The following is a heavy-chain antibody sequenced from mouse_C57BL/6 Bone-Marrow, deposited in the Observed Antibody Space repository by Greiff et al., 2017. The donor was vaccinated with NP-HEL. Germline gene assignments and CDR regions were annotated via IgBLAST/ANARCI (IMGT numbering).Heavy chain of an antibody. CDR3: ARNYYYYGSSYFDY. J-gene: IGHJ2*01. Sequence: VQGVESGPGLVAPSQSLSITCTVSGFSLTSYAISWVRQPPGKGLEWLGVIWTGGGTNYNSALKSRLSISKDNSKSQVFLKMNSLQTDDTARYYCARNYYYYGSSYFDYWGQGTTLTVSS. CDR1: GFSLTSYA. D-gene: IGHD1-1*01. V-gene: IGHV2-9-1*01. CDR2: IWTGGGT.